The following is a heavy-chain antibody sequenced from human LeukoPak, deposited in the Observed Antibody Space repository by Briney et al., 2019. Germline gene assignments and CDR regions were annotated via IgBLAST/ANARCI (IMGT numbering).Heavy chain of an antibody. J-gene: IGHJ4*02. V-gene: IGHV3-23*01. CDR3: AKALLRYFDWLTTPFDY. CDR1: DFTFSSHV. CDR2: ISESGDFT. Sequence: GGSLRLSCAASDFTFSSHVMSWVRQAPGKGLEWVSSISESGDFTYYEGSVKGRFTISRDNSKNTLYLQMNSLRAEDTAVYYCAKALLRYFDWLTTPFDYWGQGTLVTVSS. D-gene: IGHD3-9*01.